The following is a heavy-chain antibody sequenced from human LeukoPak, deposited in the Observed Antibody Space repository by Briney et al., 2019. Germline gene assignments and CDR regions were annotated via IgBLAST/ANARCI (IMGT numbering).Heavy chain of an antibody. D-gene: IGHD5-24*01. CDR1: GYTFTNYG. CDR3: ARADGY. V-gene: IGHV1-18*01. CDR2: ISAYNGNT. J-gene: IGHJ4*02. Sequence: ASVKVSCKASGYTFTNYGINWVRQAPGQGLEWMGWISAYNGNTNYAQKVQARVTMTTDTSTSTAYMELSRLRSDDTAVYYCARADGYWGQGTLVTVSS.